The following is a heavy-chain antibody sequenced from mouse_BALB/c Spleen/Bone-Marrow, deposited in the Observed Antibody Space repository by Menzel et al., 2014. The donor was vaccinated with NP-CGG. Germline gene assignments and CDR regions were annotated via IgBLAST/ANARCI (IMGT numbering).Heavy chain of an antibody. D-gene: IGHD2-4*01. CDR3: ARDDYDAFAY. CDR1: GYTFTSYW. J-gene: IGHJ3*01. CDR2: INPSTGYT. V-gene: IGHV1-7*01. Sequence: VQLQQSGAELAKPGASVKMSCKASGYTFTSYWMHWIKQRPGQSLEWIGYINPSTGYTEYNQTFKGKATLTAVKSSTTAYMQLSSLTSEDSAVYYCARDDYDAFAYWGQGTLVTVSA.